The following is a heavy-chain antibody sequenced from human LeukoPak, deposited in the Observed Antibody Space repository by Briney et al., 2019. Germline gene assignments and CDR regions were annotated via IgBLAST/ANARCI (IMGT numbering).Heavy chain of an antibody. J-gene: IGHJ3*02. CDR2: ISSSSSYI. CDR1: GFTFSSYS. V-gene: IGHV3-21*01. D-gene: IGHD3-10*02. Sequence: GGSLRLSCAASGFTFSSYSMNWVRRAPGKGLEWVSSISSSSSYIYYADSVKGRFTISRDNAKNSLYLQMNSLRAEDTAVYYCARGPLVRGVPDAFDIWGQGTMVTVSS. CDR3: ARGPLVRGVPDAFDI.